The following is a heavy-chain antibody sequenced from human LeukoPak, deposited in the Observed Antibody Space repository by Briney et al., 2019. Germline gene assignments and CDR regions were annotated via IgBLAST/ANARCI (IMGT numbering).Heavy chain of an antibody. J-gene: IGHJ4*02. D-gene: IGHD6-6*01. V-gene: IGHV4-4*07. Sequence: SETLSLTCTVSGVSISSYYWSWIRQPAGKGLEWIGRVYTSGSTNYNPSLKSRVTMSVDTSKNQFSLKLTPVTAADTAVYYCARDLSYSSSPGLDYWGQGTLVTVSS. CDR3: ARDLSYSSSPGLDY. CDR2: VYTSGST. CDR1: GVSISSYY.